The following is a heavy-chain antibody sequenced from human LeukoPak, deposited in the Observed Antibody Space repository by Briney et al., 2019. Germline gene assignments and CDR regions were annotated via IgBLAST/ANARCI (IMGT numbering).Heavy chain of an antibody. CDR3: ARGLSYNWNDPRWFDP. V-gene: IGHV1-18*01. CDR2: ISAYNGDT. D-gene: IGHD1-1*01. Sequence: ASVKVSCKASGYTFTSYGISWVRQAPGQGLEWMGWISAYNGDTNYAQKLQGRVTMTTDTSTSTAYMELRSLRSDDTAVYYCARGLSYNWNDPRWFDPWGQGTLVTVSS. J-gene: IGHJ5*02. CDR1: GYTFTSYG.